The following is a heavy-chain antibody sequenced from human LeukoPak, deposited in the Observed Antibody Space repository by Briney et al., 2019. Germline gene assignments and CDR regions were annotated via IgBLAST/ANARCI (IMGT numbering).Heavy chain of an antibody. V-gene: IGHV3-74*01. CDR2: LNRDGSDT. Sequence: GGSVRLSCGRSGFTFSNYYMHWVRLAPGEGLVWVSHLNRDGSDTTYADSVKGRFTISRDNAKNTLYLQMNSLRVEDTAVYYCAGVRDYNGDHVRFDYWGQGTLVTVPS. J-gene: IGHJ4*02. CDR1: GFTFSNYY. CDR3: AGVRDYNGDHVRFDY. D-gene: IGHD4-17*01.